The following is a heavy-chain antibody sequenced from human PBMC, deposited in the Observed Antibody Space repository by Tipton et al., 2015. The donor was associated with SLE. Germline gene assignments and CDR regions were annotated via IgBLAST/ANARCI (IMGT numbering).Heavy chain of an antibody. CDR2: INYSGST. J-gene: IGHJ3*02. CDR1: GGSFSGYY. CDR3: ATRRRLLITFGGVIVRESAFDI. D-gene: IGHD3-16*02. Sequence: TLSLTCAVYGGSFSGYYWSWIRQPPGKGLEWIGEINYSGSTNYNPSLKSRVTISVDTSKNQFSLKLSSVTAADTAVYYCATRRRLLITFGGVIVRESAFDIWGQGTMVTVSS. V-gene: IGHV4-34*01.